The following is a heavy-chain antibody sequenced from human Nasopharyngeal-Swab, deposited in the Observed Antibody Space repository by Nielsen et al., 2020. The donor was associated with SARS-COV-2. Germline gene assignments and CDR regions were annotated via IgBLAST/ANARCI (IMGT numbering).Heavy chain of an antibody. CDR1: GYTFTRYY. CDR3: ARGGDPIEVVAATDCFDP. D-gene: IGHD2-15*01. V-gene: IGHV1-46*01. Sequence: ASVKVSCKASGYTFTRYYIHWVRQAPGQGLEWMGIINPGGGSARYSQNFQGRVTMTRDTSTSTVYMELSSLRSEDTAVYYCARGGDPIEVVAATDCFDPWGQGTLVTASS. J-gene: IGHJ5*02. CDR2: INPGGGSA.